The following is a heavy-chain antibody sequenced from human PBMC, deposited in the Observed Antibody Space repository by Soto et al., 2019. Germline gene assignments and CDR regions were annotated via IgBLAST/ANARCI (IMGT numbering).Heavy chain of an antibody. D-gene: IGHD3-3*01. Sequence: PSETLSLTCTVSGDSISRGGYYWSWIRQHPGKGLEWIGYIYYTGSTYYNPSLKSRVTISVDTSKNQFSLKVSSVTAADTAVYYCARAREGVVTMGWFDPWGQGTLVTVSS. CDR2: IYYTGST. CDR1: GDSISRGGYY. J-gene: IGHJ5*02. CDR3: ARAREGVVTMGWFDP. V-gene: IGHV4-31*03.